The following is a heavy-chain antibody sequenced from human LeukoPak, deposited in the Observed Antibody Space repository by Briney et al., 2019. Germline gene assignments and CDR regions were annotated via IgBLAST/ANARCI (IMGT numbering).Heavy chain of an antibody. V-gene: IGHV1-2*02. D-gene: IGHD3-22*01. Sequence: ASVKVSCKASGYTFTGYYMHLVRQAPGQGLEWMGWINPNSGGTNYAQKFQGRVTMTRDTSISTAYMELSRLRSDDTAVYYCARVPPTPYDNYYFDYWGQGTLVTVSS. J-gene: IGHJ4*02. CDR2: INPNSGGT. CDR1: GYTFTGYY. CDR3: ARVPPTPYDNYYFDY.